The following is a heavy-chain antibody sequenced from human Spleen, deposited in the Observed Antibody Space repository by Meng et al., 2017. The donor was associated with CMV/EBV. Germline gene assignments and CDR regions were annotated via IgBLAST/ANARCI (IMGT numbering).Heavy chain of an antibody. V-gene: IGHV1-18*01. CDR1: GYTFTRYG. D-gene: IGHD2-15*01. J-gene: IGHJ4*02. CDR2: ISAYNGQT. Sequence: ASVKVTCKASGYTFTRYGISWVRQAPGQGLEWMGWISAYNGQTNYAQKFQGRVTMTTDTSSSTAYMELRSLTSDDSAVYYCARGRCSGSSCYYGDWGQGTLVTVSS. CDR3: ARGRCSGSSCYYGD.